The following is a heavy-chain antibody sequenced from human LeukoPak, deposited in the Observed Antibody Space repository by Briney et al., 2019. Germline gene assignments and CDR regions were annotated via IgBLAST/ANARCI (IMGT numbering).Heavy chain of an antibody. CDR1: GFTFSSYS. CDR2: ISSSSYI. V-gene: IGHV3-21*01. D-gene: IGHD3-16*02. Sequence: PGGSLRLSCAASGFTFSSYSMNWVRQAPGKGLEWVSSISSSSYIYYADSVKGRFTISRDNAKNSLYLQMNSLRAEDTAVYYCARDAYDYVWGSYRSSYYFDYWGQGTLVTVSS. J-gene: IGHJ4*02. CDR3: ARDAYDYVWGSYRSSYYFDY.